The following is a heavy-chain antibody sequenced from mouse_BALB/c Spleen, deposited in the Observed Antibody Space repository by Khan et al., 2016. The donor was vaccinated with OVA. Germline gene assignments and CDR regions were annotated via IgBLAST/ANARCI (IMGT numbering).Heavy chain of an antibody. D-gene: IGHD2-2*01. J-gene: IGHJ3*01. CDR2: IYPGNSDT. Sequence: VQLQQSGTVLARPGTSVKMSCTASGYTFTSYWMHWVKQRPGQGLEWIGAIYPGNSDTSYNQQFKGKAKLTAVTSTSTAYMELSSLTNEDSAVYYGTRFGYLCAYWGQGTLVTVSA. CDR3: TRFGYLCAY. V-gene: IGHV1-5*01. CDR1: GYTFTSYW.